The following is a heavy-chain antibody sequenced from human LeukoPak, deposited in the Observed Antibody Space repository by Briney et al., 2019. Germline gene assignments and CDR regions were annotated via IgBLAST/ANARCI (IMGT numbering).Heavy chain of an antibody. D-gene: IGHD2-2*01. J-gene: IGHJ5*02. CDR2: INHSGIT. V-gene: IGHV4-34*01. Sequence: SETLSLTCAVYGGSFSGYYWSWIRQPPGKGLEWIGEINHSGITNYNPSLKSRVTISVDTSKNQFSLKLSSVTAADTAVYYCARGRAYCSSTSCWSGWFAPWGQGTLVTVSS. CDR1: GGSFSGYY. CDR3: ARGRAYCSSTSCWSGWFAP.